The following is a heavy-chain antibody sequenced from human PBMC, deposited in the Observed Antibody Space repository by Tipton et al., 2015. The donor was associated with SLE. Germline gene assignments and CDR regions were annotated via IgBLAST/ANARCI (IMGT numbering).Heavy chain of an antibody. V-gene: IGHV1-46*03. Sequence: QLVQSGAEVKKPGASVKVSCKASGYTFTSYYMHWVRQAPGQGLEWMGIINPSGGSTSYAQKFQGRVTMTRDTSTSTVYMELSSLRSEDTAVYYCASPTGDGYNYGYYYYGMDGGGQGTTVTVSS. D-gene: IGHD5-24*01. J-gene: IGHJ6*02. CDR2: INPSGGST. CDR3: ASPTGDGYNYGYYYYGMDG. CDR1: GYTFTSYY.